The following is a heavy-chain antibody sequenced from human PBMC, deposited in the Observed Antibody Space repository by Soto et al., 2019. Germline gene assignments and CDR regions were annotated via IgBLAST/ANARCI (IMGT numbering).Heavy chain of an antibody. CDR2: IYWDGDK. J-gene: IGHJ5*02. CDR3: AHRPFVGAAAAKYNWFDP. CDR1: GFSLSTNGVG. V-gene: IGHV2-5*02. D-gene: IGHD6-13*01. Sequence: SGPTLVNPTQTLTLTCTFSGFSLSTNGVGVGWIRQPPGKALEWLALIYWDGDKRYSPSLKSRLTITKDTSKNQVVLTMTNMDPVDTATYYCAHRPFVGAAAAKYNWFDPWGQGTLVTVSS.